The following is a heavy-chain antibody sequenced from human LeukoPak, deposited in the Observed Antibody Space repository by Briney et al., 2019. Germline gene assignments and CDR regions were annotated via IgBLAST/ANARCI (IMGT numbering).Heavy chain of an antibody. CDR1: GFTFSSYG. J-gene: IGHJ4*02. Sequence: PGGSLRLSCAASGFTFSSYGMHWVRQAPGKGLEWVANIKQDGSEKYYVDSVKGRFTISRDNARNSLYLQMNSLRAEDTAVYYCARESSSWYGADYWGQGTLVTVSS. CDR3: ARESSSWYGADY. D-gene: IGHD6-13*01. V-gene: IGHV3-7*01. CDR2: IKQDGSEK.